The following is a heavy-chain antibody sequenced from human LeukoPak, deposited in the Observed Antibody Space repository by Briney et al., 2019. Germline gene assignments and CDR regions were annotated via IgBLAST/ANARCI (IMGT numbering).Heavy chain of an antibody. CDR3: ARGVLPSACHFDY. V-gene: IGHV1-8*01. D-gene: IGHD2-2*01. CDR1: GYTFGSYD. CDR2: MNPNSGNT. Sequence: GASVKVSCEASGYTFGSYDINWVRQAPGQGLEWMGWMNPNSGNTGYAQKFQGRLTMTGNTSISTSYMELSSLRSEDTAVYFCARGVLPSACHFDYWGRGTLVTVSS. J-gene: IGHJ4*02.